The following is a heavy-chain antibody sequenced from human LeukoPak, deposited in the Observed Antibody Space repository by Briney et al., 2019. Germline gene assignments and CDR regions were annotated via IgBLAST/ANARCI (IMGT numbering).Heavy chain of an antibody. CDR3: ARDGGDIVVVPAADYYYYGMDV. J-gene: IGHJ6*04. Sequence: GRSLRLSCAASGFTFSIYAMHWVRQAPGKGLERVAVISYDGSNKYYAESVKGRFTISRDNSKNTLYLQMNSLRAEDTAVYYCARDGGDIVVVPAADYYYYGMDVWGKGTTVTVSS. D-gene: IGHD2-2*01. V-gene: IGHV3-30*04. CDR1: GFTFSIYA. CDR2: ISYDGSNK.